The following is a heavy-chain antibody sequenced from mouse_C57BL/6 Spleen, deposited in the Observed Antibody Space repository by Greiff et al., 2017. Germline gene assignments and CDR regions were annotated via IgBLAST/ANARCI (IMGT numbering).Heavy chain of an antibody. V-gene: IGHV1-64*01. J-gene: IGHJ4*01. D-gene: IGHD1-1*01. CDR3: ARPLPVATRAMDY. CDR1: GYTFTSYW. CDR2: IHPNSGST. Sequence: QVQLQQPGAELVKPGASVKLSCKASGYTFTSYWMHWVKQRPGQGLEWIGMIHPNSGSTNYNEKFKSKATLTVDKSSSTAYMQLSSLTSEDSAVDYSARPLPVATRAMDYWGQGTSVTVSS.